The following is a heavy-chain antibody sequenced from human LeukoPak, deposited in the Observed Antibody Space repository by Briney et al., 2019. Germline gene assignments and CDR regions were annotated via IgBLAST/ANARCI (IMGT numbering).Heavy chain of an antibody. CDR1: GFTFSSYG. CDR2: IWYGGSNK. CDR3: AKDSGVVRGLFDY. V-gene: IGHV3-30*18. J-gene: IGHJ4*02. Sequence: GRSLRLSCAASGFTFSSYGMHWVRQAPGKGLEWVAVIWYGGSNKYYADSVKGRFTISRDNSKNTLYLQMNSLRAEDTAVYYCAKDSGVVRGLFDYWGQGTLVTVSS. D-gene: IGHD3-3*01.